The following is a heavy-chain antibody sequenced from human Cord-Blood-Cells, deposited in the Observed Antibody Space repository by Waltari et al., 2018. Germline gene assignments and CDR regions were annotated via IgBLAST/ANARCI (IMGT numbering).Heavy chain of an antibody. Sequence: QLQMQESGPGLVKHSETLSLTCTVSGGSISSSSYYWGWIRQPPVKGLEWIGGIFYRWSTYYTPTLNSRVTFAVDTCKNQFSLKLSSVTAADTAVYYCARQSHGSSSFDYWDQGTLVTVSS. D-gene: IGHD6-6*01. V-gene: IGHV4-39*01. CDR1: GGSISSSSYY. J-gene: IGHJ4*02. CDR2: IFYRWST. CDR3: ARQSHGSSSFDY.